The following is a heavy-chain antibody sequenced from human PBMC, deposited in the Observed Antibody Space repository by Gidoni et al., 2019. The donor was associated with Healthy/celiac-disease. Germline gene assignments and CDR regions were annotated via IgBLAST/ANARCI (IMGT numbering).Heavy chain of an antibody. CDR1: GFTGSSNY. J-gene: IGHJ5*02. Sequence: VQLVESGGGLVQPGGSLRLSCAASGFTGSSNYMSWVRQAPGKGLEWVLVIYSGGSTYYADFVKGRFTISRHNSKNTLYLQMNSLRAEDTAVYYCARDKGSGWHNWFDPWGQGTLVTVSS. CDR2: IYSGGST. D-gene: IGHD6-19*01. CDR3: ARDKGSGWHNWFDP. V-gene: IGHV3-53*04.